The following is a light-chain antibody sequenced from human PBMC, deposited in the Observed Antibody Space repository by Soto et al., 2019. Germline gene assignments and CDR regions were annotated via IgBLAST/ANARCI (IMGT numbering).Light chain of an antibody. V-gene: IGKV1-12*01. J-gene: IGKJ4*02. Sequence: DIQMTQSPSSVSASVGDTVAITCRASQGVSSRLAWDQQKPGTAPKVLISVASSLQSGVPSRLSGSGSGTGFTLTISILQPEAVASYYGQQTNSFPLTSGGETKVEIK. CDR3: QQTNSFPLT. CDR1: QGVSSR. CDR2: VAS.